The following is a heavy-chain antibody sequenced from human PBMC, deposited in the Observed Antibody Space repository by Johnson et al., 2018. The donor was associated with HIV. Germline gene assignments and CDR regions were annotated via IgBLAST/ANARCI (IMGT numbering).Heavy chain of an antibody. CDR1: GFTFSDYY. CDR3: ARAPEVRGVDAFDV. Sequence: QEQLVESGGGVVQPGRSLRLSCIASGFTFSDYYMSWIRQAPGKGLEWVSYISTSGSTIYSADSVQGRFTISRDNAKNSLSLQMNSLRAEDTAVYYCARAPEVRGVDAFDVWGQGTVVTVSS. V-gene: IGHV3-11*04. J-gene: IGHJ3*01. D-gene: IGHD3-10*01. CDR2: ISTSGSTI.